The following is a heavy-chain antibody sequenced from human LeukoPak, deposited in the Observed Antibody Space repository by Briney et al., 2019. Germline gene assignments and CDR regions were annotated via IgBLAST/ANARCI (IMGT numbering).Heavy chain of an antibody. J-gene: IGHJ4*02. D-gene: IGHD3-10*01. CDR2: IYPGDSDT. CDR3: ARRSGRGSGSYYLFDY. CDR1: GYSFTIYW. V-gene: IGHV5-51*01. Sequence: GESLKISCKGSGYSFTIYWIGWVRQIPGKGLEWMGIIYPGDSDTRYSPSFQGQVTISADKSIRTAYLQWSSLKASDTAMYYCARRSGRGSGSYYLFDYWGQGTLVTVSS.